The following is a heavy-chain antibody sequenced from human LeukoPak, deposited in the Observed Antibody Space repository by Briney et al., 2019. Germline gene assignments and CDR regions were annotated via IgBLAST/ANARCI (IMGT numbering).Heavy chain of an antibody. V-gene: IGHV3-23*01. D-gene: IGHD3-10*01. J-gene: IGHJ4*02. CDR2: LSGSGSST. CDR1: GFTFSSYA. Sequence: PGGSLRLSCAASGFTFSSYAMTWVRQAPGKGLKWVSSLSGSGSSTYYADSVKGRFTISRDNSKNTLYLQMNSLRAEDTAVYYCAKNPGYGSGSTFRLDYWGQGTLVTVSS. CDR3: AKNPGYGSGSTFRLDY.